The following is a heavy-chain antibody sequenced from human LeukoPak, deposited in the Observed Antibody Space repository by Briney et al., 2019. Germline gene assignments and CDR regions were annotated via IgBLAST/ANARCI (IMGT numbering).Heavy chain of an antibody. J-gene: IGHJ6*02. Sequence: ASVKVSCKASGFTFTSSAVQWVRQARGQRLEWIGWIVVGSGNTNYAQKFQERVTITRDMSTSTAYMELSSLRSEDTAVYYCAAHDRNYYYYYGMDVWGQGTTVTVSS. CDR1: GFTFTSSA. CDR2: IVVGSGNT. CDR3: AAHDRNYYYYYGMDV. V-gene: IGHV1-58*01.